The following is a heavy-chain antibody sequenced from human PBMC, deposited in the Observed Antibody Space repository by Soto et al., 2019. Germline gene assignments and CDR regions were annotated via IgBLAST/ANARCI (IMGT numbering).Heavy chain of an antibody. CDR2: ISAYNGNT. CDR3: ARGVGRYCSGGSCYGPPPFDY. CDR1: GYTFTSYG. V-gene: IGHV1-18*01. J-gene: IGHJ4*02. Sequence: QVQLVQSGAEVKKPGASVKVSCKASGYTFTSYGISWVRQAPGQGLEWMGWISAYNGNTNYAQKLQGRVTMTTDTSTSRAYMELRSMRSDDTAVYYCARGVGRYCSGGSCYGPPPFDYWGQGTLVTVSS. D-gene: IGHD2-15*01.